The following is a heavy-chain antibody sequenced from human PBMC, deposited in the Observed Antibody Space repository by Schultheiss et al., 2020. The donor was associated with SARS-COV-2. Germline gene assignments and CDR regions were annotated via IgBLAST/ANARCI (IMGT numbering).Heavy chain of an antibody. D-gene: IGHD1-7*01. Sequence: SQTLSLTCAVYGGSFSGYYWSWIRQPPGKGLEWIGYIYYSGSTYYNPSLKSRVTISVDKSKNQFSLKLNSVTPEDTAVYYCVRLRGTTLDYWGQGTLVTVSS. J-gene: IGHJ4*02. CDR1: GGSFSGYY. V-gene: IGHV4-34*09. CDR3: VRLRGTTLDY. CDR2: IYYSGST.